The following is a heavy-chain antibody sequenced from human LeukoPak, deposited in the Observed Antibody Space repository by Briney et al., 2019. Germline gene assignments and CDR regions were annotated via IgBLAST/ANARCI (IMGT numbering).Heavy chain of an antibody. D-gene: IGHD3-22*01. CDR3: ARGRTYYYDSSGYYSH. V-gene: IGHV1-18*01. CDR2: ISAYNGNT. CDR1: GYTFTSYG. J-gene: IGHJ4*02. Sequence: AASVKVSCKASGYTFTSYGISWVRQAPGQGLEWMGWISAYNGNTNYAQKLQGRVTMTTDTSTSTAYMELRSLRSDDTAVYYCARGRTYYYDSSGYYSHWGQGTLVTVSS.